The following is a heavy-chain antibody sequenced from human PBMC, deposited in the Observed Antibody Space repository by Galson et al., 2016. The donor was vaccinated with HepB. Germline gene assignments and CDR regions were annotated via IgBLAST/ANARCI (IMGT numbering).Heavy chain of an antibody. V-gene: IGHV3-21*01. D-gene: IGHD6-19*01. CDR2: ISSSSSYI. CDR3: ARAPIEVDDMRHYYYGMDV. Sequence: LEWVAYISSSSSYIYYADSVKGRFTISRDNAKKSLYLQMNSLRAEDTAVYYCARAPIEVDDMRHYYYGMDVWGQGTTVTVSS. J-gene: IGHJ6*02.